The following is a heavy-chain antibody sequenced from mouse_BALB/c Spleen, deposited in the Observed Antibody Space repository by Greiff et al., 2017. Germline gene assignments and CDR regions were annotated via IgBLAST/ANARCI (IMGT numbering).Heavy chain of an antibody. V-gene: IGHV1-14*01. J-gene: IGHJ2*01. Sequence: EVKLQESGPELVKPGASVKMSCKASGYTFTSYVMHWVKQKPGQGLEWIGYINPYNDGTKYNEKFKGKATLTSDKSSSTAYMELSSLTSEDSAVYYCARSHVTTVVAKGYFDYWGQGTTLTVSS. CDR1: GYTFTSYV. CDR3: ARSHVTTVVAKGYFDY. D-gene: IGHD1-1*01. CDR2: INPYNDGT.